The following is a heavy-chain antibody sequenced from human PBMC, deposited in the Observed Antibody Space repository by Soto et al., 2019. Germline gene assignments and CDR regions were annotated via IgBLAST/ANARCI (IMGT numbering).Heavy chain of an antibody. J-gene: IGHJ4*02. V-gene: IGHV3-48*02. CDR3: ARARFGSSSSRDDY. CDR2: ISSSSSTI. CDR1: GFTFSSYS. D-gene: IGHD6-6*01. Sequence: GGSLRLSCAASGFTFSSYSMNWVRQAPGKGLEWVSYISSSSSTIYYADSVKGRFTISRDNAKNSLYLQMNSLRDEDTAVYYCARARFGSSSSRDDYWGQGTLVTVSS.